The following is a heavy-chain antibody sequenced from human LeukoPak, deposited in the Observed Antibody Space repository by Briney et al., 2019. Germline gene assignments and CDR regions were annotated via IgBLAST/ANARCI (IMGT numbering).Heavy chain of an antibody. Sequence: GGSLRLSCAASGFTFSSYEMNWVRQAPGKGLEWVSYISSSGSTIYYADSVKGRFTISRDNAKNSLYLQMSSLRAEDTAVYYCARDLSGIAGYTYGRGIDYWGQGTLVTVSS. CDR3: ARDLSGIAGYTYGRGIDY. D-gene: IGHD5-18*01. V-gene: IGHV3-48*03. CDR2: ISSSGSTI. CDR1: GFTFSSYE. J-gene: IGHJ4*02.